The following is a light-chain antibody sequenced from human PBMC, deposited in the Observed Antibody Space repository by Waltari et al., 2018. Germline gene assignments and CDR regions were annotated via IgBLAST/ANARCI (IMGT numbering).Light chain of an antibody. CDR3: QQYGSPPYT. CDR1: QSVSASF. CDR2: GAS. J-gene: IGKJ2*01. V-gene: IGKV3-20*01. Sequence: EIVLTQSPGTLSLSPGERATLSCRASQSVSASFLAWYQQKPGQAPRLLISGASTRATGIPDMFSGSGSGTDFTLTINRLEPEDFALYYCQQYGSPPYTFGQGTRLEIK.